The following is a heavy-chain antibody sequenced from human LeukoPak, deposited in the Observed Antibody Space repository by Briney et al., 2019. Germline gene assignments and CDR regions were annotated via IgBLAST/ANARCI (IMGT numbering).Heavy chain of an antibody. CDR1: GFSVSSNY. CDR2: IYSGGSR. D-gene: IGHD3-16*01. J-gene: IGHJ4*02. V-gene: IGHV3-66*01. Sequence: GGSLRLSCAASGFSVSSNYMSWARQAPGKGLEWVSIIYSGGSRYYADSVKGRFTISRDNSKNTLYLQMNSLGAEDTAVYYCARGPRLRRLLGYWGQGTLVTVSS. CDR3: ARGPRLRRLLGY.